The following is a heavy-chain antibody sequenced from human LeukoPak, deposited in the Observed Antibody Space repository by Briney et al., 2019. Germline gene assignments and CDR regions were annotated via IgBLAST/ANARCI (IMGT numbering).Heavy chain of an antibody. Sequence: SETLSLTCTVSGYSISSGYYWGWIRQPPGKGLEWIGSIYHSGSTYYIPSLKSRVTLSVDTSKNPFSLQLRSVTAADTAVYYCARGPYGGNSPFDYWGEGTLVTVSS. D-gene: IGHD4-23*01. CDR1: GYSISSGYY. CDR3: ARGPYGGNSPFDY. V-gene: IGHV4-38-2*02. CDR2: IYHSGST. J-gene: IGHJ4*02.